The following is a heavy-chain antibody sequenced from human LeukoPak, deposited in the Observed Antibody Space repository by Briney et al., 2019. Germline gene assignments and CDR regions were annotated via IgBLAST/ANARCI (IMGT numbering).Heavy chain of an antibody. CDR1: GFTLIRYG. D-gene: IGHD2-21*02. CDR3: ARGTAAYYYYYYMDV. J-gene: IGHJ6*03. CDR2: ISYDGNNK. Sequence: QPGRSLRLSCSASGFTLIRYGMNWVRQAPGKGLEWVAVISYDGNNKYYADSVKGRFTISRDNAKNSLYLQMNSLRAEDTAVYYCARGTAAYYYYYYMDVWGKGTTVTVSS. V-gene: IGHV3-30*03.